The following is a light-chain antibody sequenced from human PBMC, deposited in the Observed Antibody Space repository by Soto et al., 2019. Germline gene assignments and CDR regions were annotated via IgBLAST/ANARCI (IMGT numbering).Light chain of an antibody. V-gene: IGLV2-18*02. J-gene: IGLJ3*02. CDR2: EVN. Sequence: QSALTQPPSVSGSPGQSVTISCTGTSSDVGSHNRVSWYQQPPGTAPRLMIYEVNNRPSGVPGRFSGSKSGNTASLTISGLQAEDEADYYCSSYTSSYTVVFGGGTKLTVL. CDR1: SSDVGSHNR. CDR3: SSYTSSYTVV.